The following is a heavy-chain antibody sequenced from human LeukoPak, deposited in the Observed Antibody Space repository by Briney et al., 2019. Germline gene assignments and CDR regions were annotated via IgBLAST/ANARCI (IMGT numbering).Heavy chain of an antibody. CDR1: GGTFSSYA. J-gene: IGHJ6*02. CDR2: IIPIFGTA. V-gene: IGHV1-69*01. Sequence: SVKVSCKASGGTFSSYAISWVRQAPGQGPEWMGGIIPIFGTANYAQKFQGRVTITADESTSTDYMEPSSLKSEDKAVYYCAXXXXXXXXXXXXXXXXXXXDVWGQGTTVTVSS. CDR3: AXXXXXXXXXXXXXXXXXXXDV.